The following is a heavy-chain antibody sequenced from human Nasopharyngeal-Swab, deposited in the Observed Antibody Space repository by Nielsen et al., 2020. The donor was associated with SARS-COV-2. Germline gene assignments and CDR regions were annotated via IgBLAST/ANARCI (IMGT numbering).Heavy chain of an antibody. CDR3: ARVFVYNYGMDV. Sequence: ASVKVSCKASGYTFTNYAVYWVRQAPGQRPEWMGWINAGNGHTEYSQKFQGRVTITRDTSATTAYMELSSLRSEDTGVYYCARVFVYNYGMDVWGQGTTVTVSS. CDR2: INAGNGHT. J-gene: IGHJ6*02. V-gene: IGHV1-3*01. CDR1: GYTFTNYA.